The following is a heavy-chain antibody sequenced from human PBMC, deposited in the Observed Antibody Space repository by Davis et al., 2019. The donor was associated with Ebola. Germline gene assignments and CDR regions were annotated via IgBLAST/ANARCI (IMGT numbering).Heavy chain of an antibody. V-gene: IGHV3-72*01. CDR3: TDVGAGSDY. J-gene: IGHJ4*02. CDR2: IKVKSSSYAT. CDR1: GFTFSDHW. Sequence: PGGSLRLSCAASGFTFSDHWMDWVRQAPGKGLEWVARIKVKSSSYATFYATSVKGRFIISRDDSKKSVYLQMNSLKGEDTAVYYCTDVGAGSDYWGQGTLVTVSS. D-gene: IGHD3-16*01.